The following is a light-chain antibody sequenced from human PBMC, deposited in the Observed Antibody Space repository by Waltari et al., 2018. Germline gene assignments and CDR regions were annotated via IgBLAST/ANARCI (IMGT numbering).Light chain of an antibody. CDR1: QSVGSN. J-gene: IGKJ1*01. CDR2: PAS. V-gene: IGKV3-15*01. CDR3: QQYNNWPGT. Sequence: EILMTQSPATLSVSPGERATVTCGASQSVGSNLAWYQHKPGQSPRLLIYPASTTAAGIPARFSGSGSGTEFTLTISSLQSEDFAIYYCQQYNNWPGTFGQGTRVEIK.